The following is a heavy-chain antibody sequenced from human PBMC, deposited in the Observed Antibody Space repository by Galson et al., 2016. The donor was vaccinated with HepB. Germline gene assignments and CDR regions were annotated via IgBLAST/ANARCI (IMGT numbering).Heavy chain of an antibody. Sequence: SVKVSCQASGGTFSSYGISWVRQAPGQGLEWMGGIIPIFGTTNYAQKFQGRVTITADESTSTAYMELSSLRSEDTAVYYCARTYYGDSTYWYFDLWGRGALVTVSS. CDR2: IIPIFGTT. J-gene: IGHJ2*01. D-gene: IGHD4-17*01. CDR3: ARTYYGDSTYWYFDL. V-gene: IGHV1-69*13. CDR1: GGTFSSYG.